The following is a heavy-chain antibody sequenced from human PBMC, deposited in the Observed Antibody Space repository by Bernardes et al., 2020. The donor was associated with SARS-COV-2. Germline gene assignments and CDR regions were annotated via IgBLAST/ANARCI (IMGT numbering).Heavy chain of an antibody. V-gene: IGHV1-24*01. CDR1: GYTLTELS. J-gene: IGHJ6*02. D-gene: IGHD2-2*02. CDR3: ATSYPIVVVPAAITPSYYYYYGMDV. Sequence: ASVKVSCKVSGYTLTELSMHWVRQAPGKGLEWMGVFDPEDGETIYAQKFQGRVTMTEDTSTDTAYMELSSLRSEDTAVYYCATSYPIVVVPAAITPSYYYYYGMDVWGQGTTVTVSS. CDR2: FDPEDGET.